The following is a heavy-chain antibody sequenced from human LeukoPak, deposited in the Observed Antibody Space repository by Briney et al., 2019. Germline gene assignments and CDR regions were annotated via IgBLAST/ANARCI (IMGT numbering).Heavy chain of an antibody. CDR3: ASRQWLSPNYFDY. V-gene: IGHV4-4*02. CDR2: IYHSGST. Sequence: SGTLSLTCAVSGGSISSSNWWSWVRQPPGKGLEWIGEIYHSGSTNYNSSLKSRVTISVDKSKNQFSLKVSSVTAADTAVYYCASRQWLSPNYFDYWGQGTLVTVSS. J-gene: IGHJ4*02. D-gene: IGHD6-19*01. CDR1: GGSISSSNW.